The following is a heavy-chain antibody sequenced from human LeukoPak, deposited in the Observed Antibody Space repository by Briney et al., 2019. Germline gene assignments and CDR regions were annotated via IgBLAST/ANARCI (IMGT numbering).Heavy chain of an antibody. D-gene: IGHD2-15*01. CDR3: VSQEVVPH. Sequence: QPGGSLRLSCAASGFTFSSYAMSWVRQAPGKGLEWVAGFANAGDTAYYPDSVKGRFSISRDNSRNTLHLHMNSLRAEDTAVYYCVSQEVVPHWGQGTLVSVSS. V-gene: IGHV3-23*01. J-gene: IGHJ4*02. CDR1: GFTFSSYA. CDR2: FANAGDTA.